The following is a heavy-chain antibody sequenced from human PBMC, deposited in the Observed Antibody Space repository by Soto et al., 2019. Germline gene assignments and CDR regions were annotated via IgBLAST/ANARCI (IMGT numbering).Heavy chain of an antibody. J-gene: IGHJ6*03. CDR2: IYPGDSDT. Sequence: GESLKISCKGSGYSFTSYWIGWVRQMPGKGLEWMGIIYPGDSDTRYSPSFQGQVTISADKSISTAYLQWSSLKASDTAMYYRARHGAYNWNYYYMDVWGKGTTVTVSS. CDR1: GYSFTSYW. D-gene: IGHD1-20*01. CDR3: ARHGAYNWNYYYMDV. V-gene: IGHV5-51*01.